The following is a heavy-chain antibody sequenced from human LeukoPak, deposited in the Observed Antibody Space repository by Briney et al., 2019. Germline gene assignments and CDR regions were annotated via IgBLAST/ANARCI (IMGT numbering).Heavy chain of an antibody. CDR2: IKQDGTEE. CDR3: ARGSGMDV. CDR1: GFNFSNNW. V-gene: IGHV3-7*05. Sequence: GGSLRLSYAASGFNFSNNWMNWVRLAPGKGLECVANIKQDGTEEYYVDSVKGRFTISRDNAKNSLYLQMNSLRAEDTAVYYCARGSGMDVWGQGTTVTVSS. J-gene: IGHJ6*02.